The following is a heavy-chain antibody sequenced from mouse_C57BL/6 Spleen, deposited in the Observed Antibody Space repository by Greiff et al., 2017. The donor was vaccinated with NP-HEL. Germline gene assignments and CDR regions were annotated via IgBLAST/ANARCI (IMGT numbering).Heavy chain of an antibody. V-gene: IGHV1-82*01. J-gene: IGHJ4*01. CDR2: IYPGDGDT. CDR1: GYAFSSSW. D-gene: IGHD1-1*01. CDR3: ARMGFTTVDAMDY. Sequence: QVQLQQSGPELVKPGASVKISCKASGYAFSSSWMNWVKQRPGKGLEWIGRIYPGDGDTNYNGKLKGKATLTADKSSSTAYMQLSSLTSEDSAVYFCARMGFTTVDAMDYWGQGTSVTVSS.